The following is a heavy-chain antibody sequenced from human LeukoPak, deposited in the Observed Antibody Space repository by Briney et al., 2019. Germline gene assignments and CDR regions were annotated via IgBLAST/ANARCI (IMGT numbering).Heavy chain of an antibody. CDR1: GYTFSSYY. CDR2: INPSRGST. CDR3: ARDATRGIGGSYDFDF. D-gene: IGHD3-16*01. J-gene: IGHJ4*02. V-gene: IGHV1-46*01. Sequence: ASVKVSCKASGYTFSSYYMHWVRQAPGQGHEWMGIINPSRGSTSYAPKFQGRVTMTRDTSSSTVHMELRGLRSDDTAVYYCARDATRGIGGSYDFDFWGQGTLVTVSS.